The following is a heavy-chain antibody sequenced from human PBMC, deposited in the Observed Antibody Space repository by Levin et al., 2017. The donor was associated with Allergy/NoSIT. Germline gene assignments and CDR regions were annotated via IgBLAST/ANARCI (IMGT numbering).Heavy chain of an antibody. V-gene: IGHV3-30*18. CDR1: GFTFSSYG. CDR3: AKDRAYDSSGSLDY. CDR2: ISYDGSNK. Sequence: PGESLKISCAASGFTFSSYGMHWVRQAPGKGLEWVAVISYDGSNKYYADSVKGRFTISRDNSKNTLYLQMNSLRAEDTAVYYCAKDRAYDSSGSLDYWGQGTLVTVSS. D-gene: IGHD3-22*01. J-gene: IGHJ4*02.